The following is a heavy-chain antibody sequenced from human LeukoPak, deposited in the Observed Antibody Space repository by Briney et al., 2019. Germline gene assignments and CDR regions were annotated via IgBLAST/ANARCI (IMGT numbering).Heavy chain of an antibody. CDR2: INAGSGDT. CDR3: ARQTVGFDY. Sequence: ASVKVSCKSSGYTFTSYTIHWVRQAPGQRLEWMGWINAGSGDTKYSQNFQGRVTITRDTSATTAYMELSSLRSEDKALYFCARQTVGFDYWGQGTLVTVSS. J-gene: IGHJ4*02. CDR1: GYTFTSYT. V-gene: IGHV1-3*01. D-gene: IGHD1-26*01.